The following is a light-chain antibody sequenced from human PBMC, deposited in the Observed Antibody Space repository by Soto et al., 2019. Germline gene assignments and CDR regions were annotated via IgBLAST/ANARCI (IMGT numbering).Light chain of an antibody. CDR3: QQRHNWPIT. V-gene: IGKV3-11*01. Sequence: ESVVIQSPATLSLPPGERCTLSCMALETIRGLLAWYQQRPGQPPRLLIYHTSNRATGIPARFSGSGSGTDFTLTISGLEPADLGVYYCQQRHNWPITFGQGTRLEIK. J-gene: IGKJ5*01. CDR1: ETIRGL. CDR2: HTS.